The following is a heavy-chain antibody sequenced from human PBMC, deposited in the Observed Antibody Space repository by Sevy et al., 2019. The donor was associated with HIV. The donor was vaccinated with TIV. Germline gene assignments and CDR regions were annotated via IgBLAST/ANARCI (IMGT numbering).Heavy chain of an antibody. Sequence: GGSLRLSCAASGFTFSSYSMYWVRQAPGKGLEWVSSISSSSSYIYYSDSVKGRFTISRDNAKNSLYLQMNSLRAEDTAVYYCARDPSDSSGNYYSGAFDIWGQGTVVTVSS. J-gene: IGHJ3*02. D-gene: IGHD3-22*01. CDR1: GFTFSSYS. CDR2: ISSSSSYI. CDR3: ARDPSDSSGNYYSGAFDI. V-gene: IGHV3-21*01.